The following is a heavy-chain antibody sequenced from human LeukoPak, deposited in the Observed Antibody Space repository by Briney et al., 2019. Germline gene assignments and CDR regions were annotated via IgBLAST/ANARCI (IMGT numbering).Heavy chain of an antibody. CDR1: GGSISSYY. Sequence: SETLSLTCTVSGGSISSYYWSWIRQPPGMGLEWIGSMYYSGSTYYNPSLKSRVTISVDTSKSQFSLKLSSVTAADTAVYYCAREMRSPRGGFDYWDQGTLVTVSS. D-gene: IGHD3-10*01. CDR3: AREMRSPRGGFDY. J-gene: IGHJ4*02. CDR2: MYYSGST. V-gene: IGHV4-59*12.